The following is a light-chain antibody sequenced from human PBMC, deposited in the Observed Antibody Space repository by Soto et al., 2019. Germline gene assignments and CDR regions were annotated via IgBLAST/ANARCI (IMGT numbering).Light chain of an antibody. Sequence: EIVLTQSPGTLSLSPGDTATLSCRASQSVSSYLAWYQQKPGQAPRLLIYGASSRATGIPDRFSGSGSGTDFTLTISRLEPEDFAVYYCQQYGSSPRTFGQGTKVDIK. CDR1: QSVSSY. CDR3: QQYGSSPRT. CDR2: GAS. J-gene: IGKJ1*01. V-gene: IGKV3-20*01.